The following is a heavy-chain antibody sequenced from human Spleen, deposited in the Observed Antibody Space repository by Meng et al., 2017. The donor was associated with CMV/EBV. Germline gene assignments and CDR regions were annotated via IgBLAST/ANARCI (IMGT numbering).Heavy chain of an antibody. CDR1: GFTFSSYA. CDR2: IIGSGGST. V-gene: IGHV3-23*01. J-gene: IGHJ4*02. D-gene: IGHD6-6*01. CDR3: ARDQEEQLADY. Sequence: GESLKISCAASGFTFSSYAMSWVRQAPGKVLEWVSAIIGSGGSTYYADSVKGRFTISRDNSKNTLYLQMNSLRAEDTAVYYCARDQEEQLADYWGQGTLVTVSS.